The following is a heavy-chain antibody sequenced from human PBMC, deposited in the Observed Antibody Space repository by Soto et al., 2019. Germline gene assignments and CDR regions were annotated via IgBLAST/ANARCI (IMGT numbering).Heavy chain of an antibody. D-gene: IGHD6-13*01. V-gene: IGHV4-38-2*01. J-gene: IGHJ5*02. CDR2: IYHSGTT. CDR1: GDSISIGYD. CDR3: ARSLLTSSWYAGS. Sequence: TSEPQSRTCFGSGDSISIGYDWVSIRQPPGKGLEWIGSIYHSGTTYYNPSLKSRVTISLDTSRNQFSLKLTSVTAADTAVYYCARSLLTSSWYAGSWGQGTLVTVSS.